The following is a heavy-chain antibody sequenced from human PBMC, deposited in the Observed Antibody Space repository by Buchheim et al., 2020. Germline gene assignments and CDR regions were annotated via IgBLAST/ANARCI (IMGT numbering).Heavy chain of an antibody. CDR3: ARRGVVSGWYPYYFDY. V-gene: IGHV4-34*01. CDR2: INHSGST. D-gene: IGHD6-19*01. J-gene: IGHJ4*02. CDR1: GGSFSGYY. Sequence: QVQLQQWGAGLLKPSETLSLTCAVYGGSFSGYYWSWIRQPPGKGLEWIGEINHSGSTNYNPSLKSRVTISVDTSTNQFSLQLSSVTAADTAVYYCARRGVVSGWYPYYFDYWGQGTL.